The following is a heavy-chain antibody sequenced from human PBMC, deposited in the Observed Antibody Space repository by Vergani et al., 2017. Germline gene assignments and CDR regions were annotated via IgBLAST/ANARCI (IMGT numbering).Heavy chain of an antibody. D-gene: IGHD3-22*01. V-gene: IGHV3-21*04. J-gene: IGHJ4*02. Sequence: VQLVESGGGLVKPGGSLRLSCAASGFTFSDFSMSWVRQAPGKGLEWVAFIGSSGPYINYADSVKGRFTISRDNSKNTLYLQMNSLRAEDTAVYYCAKGYYYDSSGYYLYYFDYWGQGTLVTVSS. CDR3: AKGYYYDSSGYYLYYFDY. CDR1: GFTFSDFS. CDR2: IGSSGPYI.